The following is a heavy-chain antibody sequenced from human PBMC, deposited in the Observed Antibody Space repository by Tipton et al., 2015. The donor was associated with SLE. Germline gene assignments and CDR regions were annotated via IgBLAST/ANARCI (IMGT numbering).Heavy chain of an antibody. CDR1: GFTFSSYW. CDR2: IKQDGSEK. D-gene: IGHD3-3*01. V-gene: IGHV3-7*01. CDR3: ARGARGFGVVILAPGGMDV. J-gene: IGHJ6*02. Sequence: SLRLSCAASGFTFSSYWMSWVRQAPGKGLEWVANIKQDGSEKYYVDSVKGRFTISRDNAKNSLYLQMNSLRAEDTAVYYCARGARGFGVVILAPGGMDVWGQGTTVTVSS.